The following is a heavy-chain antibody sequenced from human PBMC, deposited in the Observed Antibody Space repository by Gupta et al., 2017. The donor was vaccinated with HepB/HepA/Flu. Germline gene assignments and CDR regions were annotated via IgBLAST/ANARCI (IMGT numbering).Heavy chain of an antibody. CDR1: GFTFSNYV. D-gene: IGHD3-16*01. CDR3: ARGGGYDY. Sequence: EVQLLESGGGLVQPGGSLRLSCAASGFTFSNYVMSWVRQAPGKGLEWVSSIGGGGGSTYYADSVKWRLTSSRDNSKKTLYLQMKSLRAEDTAIDYGARGGGYDYWGQGTMVTVSS. CDR2: IGGGGGST. J-gene: IGHJ4*02. V-gene: IGHV3-23*01.